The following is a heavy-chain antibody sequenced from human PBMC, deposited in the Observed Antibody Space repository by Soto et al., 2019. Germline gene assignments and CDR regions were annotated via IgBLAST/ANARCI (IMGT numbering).Heavy chain of an antibody. CDR3: ATSRGGTVPNVAFDI. CDR2: IIPILGIA. V-gene: IGHV1-69*02. Sequence: QVQLVQSGAEVKKPGSSVKVSCKASGGTFSSYTISWVRQAPGQGLEWMGRIIPILGIANYAQKFQGRVTITAEKSTSTAYMELSSLRSEDTAVYYCATSRGGTVPNVAFDIRGQGTMVTASA. J-gene: IGHJ3*02. D-gene: IGHD2-15*01. CDR1: GGTFSSYT.